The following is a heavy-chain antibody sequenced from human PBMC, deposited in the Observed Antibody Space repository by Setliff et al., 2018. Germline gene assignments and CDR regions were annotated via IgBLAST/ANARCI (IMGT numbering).Heavy chain of an antibody. D-gene: IGHD3-3*01. CDR1: GYTLTELS. V-gene: IGHV1-24*01. CDR2: FDPEDGET. J-gene: IGHJ1*01. Sequence: WASVKVSCKVSGYTLTELSMHWVRQAPGKGLEWMGGFDPEDGETIYAQKFQGRVTMTEDTSTDTAYMELSSLRSEDTAVYYCATVERVLRFLEWLSRAEYFQHWGQGTLVTVSS. CDR3: ATVERVLRFLEWLSRAEYFQH.